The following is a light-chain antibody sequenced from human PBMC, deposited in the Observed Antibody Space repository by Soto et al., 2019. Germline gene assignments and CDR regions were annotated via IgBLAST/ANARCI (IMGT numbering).Light chain of an antibody. CDR3: SSFTSSDTLV. J-gene: IGLJ1*01. CDR1: SSDVGGYDY. V-gene: IGLV2-14*01. Sequence: QSVLTQPASVSGSPGQSITISCTGTSSDVGGYDYVSWYQQLPDKAPKLMLYEVSNRPSGVSSRFSGSKSGNTASLTISGLQAEDEADYYCSSFTSSDTLVFGTGTQLTVL. CDR2: EVS.